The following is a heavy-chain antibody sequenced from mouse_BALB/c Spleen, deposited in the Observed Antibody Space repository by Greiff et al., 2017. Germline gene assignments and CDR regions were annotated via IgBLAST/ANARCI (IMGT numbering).Heavy chain of an antibody. CDR1: GYTFTDYA. V-gene: IGHV1-67*01. J-gene: IGHJ4*01. D-gene: IGHD2-2*01. CDR2: ISTYYGNT. CDR3: ARNGYDGRSGLTY. Sequence: QVQLKESGPELVRPGVSVKISCKGSGYTFTDYAMHWVKQSHAKSLEWIGVISTYYGNTNYNQKFKGKATMTVDKSSSTAYMELARLTSEDSAIYYCARNGYDGRSGLTYWGQGTSVTVSS.